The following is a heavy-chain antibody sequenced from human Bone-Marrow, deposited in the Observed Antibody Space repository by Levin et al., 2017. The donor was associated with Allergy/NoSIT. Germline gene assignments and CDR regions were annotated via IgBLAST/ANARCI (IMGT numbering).Heavy chain of an antibody. V-gene: IGHV1-18*01. J-gene: IGHJ4*02. CDR3: ARDGPDYGDYINFDY. CDR1: GYTFRNFG. Sequence: EASVKVSCKASGYTFRNFGISWVRQAPGQGLEWMAWISAYNGKTNHGNINYAQTLQGRVTVTTDTSTSTAYLELTSLRSDDTAVYYCARDGPDYGDYINFDYWGQGTLITVSS. CDR2: ISAYNGKTNHGNI. D-gene: IGHD4-17*01.